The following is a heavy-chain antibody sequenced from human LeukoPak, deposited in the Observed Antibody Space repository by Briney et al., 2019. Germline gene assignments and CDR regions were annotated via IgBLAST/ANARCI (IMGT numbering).Heavy chain of an antibody. D-gene: IGHD6-19*01. CDR1: GGSISSNHW. V-gene: IGHV4-4*02. J-gene: IGHJ4*02. Sequence: SETLSLTCAVSGGSISSNHWWSWVRQPPGQGLEWIGEIFHSGSTNYNPSLKSRVTISVDKSKNHLSLNLTSVTAADTAIYYCARDPGAHTDSGNWGQGTLVTVSS. CDR2: IFHSGST. CDR3: ARDPGAHTDSGN.